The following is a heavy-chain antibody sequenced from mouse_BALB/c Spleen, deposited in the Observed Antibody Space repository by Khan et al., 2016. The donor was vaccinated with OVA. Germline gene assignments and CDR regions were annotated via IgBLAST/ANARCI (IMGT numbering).Heavy chain of an antibody. CDR1: GYIFTSYR. CDR3: AREEALYPFDH. D-gene: IGHD3-2*02. Sequence: QVQLKQSGAELVRPGASVKLSCKTSGYIFTSYRIHWVKQRSGQGLEWIARIYPGTDNRYYNEKFKDKATLTADKSSSTAYMQLSSLKSEDSDVXFCAREEALYPFDHWGQGTTLTVSS. V-gene: IGHV1-76*01. J-gene: IGHJ2*01. CDR2: IYPGTDNR.